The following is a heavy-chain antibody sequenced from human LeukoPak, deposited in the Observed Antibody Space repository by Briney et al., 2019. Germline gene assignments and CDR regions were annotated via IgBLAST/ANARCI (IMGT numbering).Heavy chain of an antibody. V-gene: IGHV4-4*02. CDR1: GGSISSSNW. CDR2: IYRSGLT. Sequence: PSGTLSLTCAVSGGSISSSNWWTWVRQPPGKGLEWLGEIYRSGLTNYNPSLKSRLTISVDTSKNQFSLKLTSLTAADTAVYYCARSDGYGLVGIWGQGTMVTVSS. CDR3: ARSDGYGLVGI. J-gene: IGHJ3*02. D-gene: IGHD3-10*01.